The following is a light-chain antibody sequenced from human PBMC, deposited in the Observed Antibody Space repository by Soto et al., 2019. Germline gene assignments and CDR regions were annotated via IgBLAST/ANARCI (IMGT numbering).Light chain of an antibody. Sequence: EIVMTHSPVTLSVSPWERATLSCRASQSVSSNLAWYQQKPGQAPRLLIYGAFTRAPGVPARFSGSGSGTEFTLTISSLQSEDVAVYYCQQYKNWPPITFGHGTRLEIK. CDR2: GAF. CDR3: QQYKNWPPIT. CDR1: QSVSSN. V-gene: IGKV3-15*01. J-gene: IGKJ5*01.